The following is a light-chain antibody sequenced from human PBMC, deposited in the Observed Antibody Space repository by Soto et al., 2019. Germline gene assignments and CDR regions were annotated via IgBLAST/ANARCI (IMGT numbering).Light chain of an antibody. J-gene: IGLJ2*01. CDR2: GNS. CDR3: QSYDSSLSGVV. Sequence: QSVLTQPPSVSGAPGQRVTISCTGSSSNIGAGYDVHWYQQLPGTAPKLLIYGNSNRPSGVPDRFSGSKSGTSVSLAITGLQAEDEADYYGQSYDSSLSGVVFGGGTKLTVL. V-gene: IGLV1-40*01. CDR1: SSNIGAGYD.